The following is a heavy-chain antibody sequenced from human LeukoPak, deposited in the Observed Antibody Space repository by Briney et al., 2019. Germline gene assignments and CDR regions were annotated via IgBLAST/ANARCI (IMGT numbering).Heavy chain of an antibody. V-gene: IGHV3-30-3*01. CDR1: GFTFSSYA. CDR2: ISYDGSNK. J-gene: IGHJ6*02. Sequence: GGSLRLSCAASGFTFSSYAMHLVRQAPGKGLEWVAVISYDGSNKYYADSVKGRFTISRDNSKNTLYLQMNSLRAEDTAVYYCARDPSCSSTSCYTSAAYYYYGMDVWGQGTTVTVSS. D-gene: IGHD2-2*02. CDR3: ARDPSCSSTSCYTSAAYYYYGMDV.